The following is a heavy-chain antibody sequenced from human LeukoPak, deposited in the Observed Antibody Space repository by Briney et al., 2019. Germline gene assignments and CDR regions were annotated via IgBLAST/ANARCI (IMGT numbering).Heavy chain of an antibody. Sequence: ASVKVSCKASGYTFTGYYMHWVRQAPGQGLEWMGWINPNSGGTNYAQKFQGRVTMTRDTSISTAYMELSRLRSDDMAVYYCARAKGYYYDSSGYYPDYWGQGTLVTVSS. CDR3: ARAKGYYYDSSGYYPDY. V-gene: IGHV1-2*02. CDR2: INPNSGGT. D-gene: IGHD3-22*01. CDR1: GYTFTGYY. J-gene: IGHJ4*02.